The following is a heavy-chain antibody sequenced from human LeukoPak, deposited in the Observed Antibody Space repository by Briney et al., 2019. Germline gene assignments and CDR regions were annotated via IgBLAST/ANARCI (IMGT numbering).Heavy chain of an antibody. CDR1: DYSISIGYY. D-gene: IGHD2-21*02. V-gene: IGHV4-38-2*02. CDR2: IYLSGSA. J-gene: IGHJ4*02. Sequence: SETLSLTCTVSDYSISIGYYWGWIRQDPGKGLEWIGSIYLSGSAYYNPSLKSRVTISVATSKTHFSLKLSSATAAATAVYYCARDFHCGGACSADYWGQGTLVTVSS. CDR3: ARDFHCGGACSADY.